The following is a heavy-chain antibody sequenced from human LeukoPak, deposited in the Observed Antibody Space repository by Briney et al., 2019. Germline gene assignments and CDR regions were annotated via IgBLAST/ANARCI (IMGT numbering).Heavy chain of an antibody. CDR1: GGTFSSYA. Sequence: GASVKVSCKASGGTFSSYAISWVRQAPGQGLEWMGRIIPILGIANYAQKLQGRVTMTTDTSTSTAYMELRSLRSDDTAVYYCARTHYYDSSGYVDYWGQGTLVTVSS. CDR2: IIPILGIA. V-gene: IGHV1-69*04. J-gene: IGHJ4*02. D-gene: IGHD3-22*01. CDR3: ARTHYYDSSGYVDY.